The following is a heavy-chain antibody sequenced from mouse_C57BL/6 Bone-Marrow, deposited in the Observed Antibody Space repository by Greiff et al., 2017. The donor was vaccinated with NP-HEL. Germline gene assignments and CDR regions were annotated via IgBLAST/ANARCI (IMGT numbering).Heavy chain of an antibody. V-gene: IGHV5-17*01. CDR2: ISSGSSTI. CDR3: ARPYYYAMDY. CDR1: GFTFSDYG. Sequence: EVKLMESGGGLVKPGGSLKLSCAASGFTFSDYGMHWVRQAPEKGLEWVAYISSGSSTIYYADTVKGRFTISSDNAKNTLFLQMNSLRSEDTAMYYCARPYYYAMDYWGQGTSVTVSS. J-gene: IGHJ4*01.